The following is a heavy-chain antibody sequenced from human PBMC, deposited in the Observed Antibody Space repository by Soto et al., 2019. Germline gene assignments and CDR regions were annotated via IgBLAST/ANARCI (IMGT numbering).Heavy chain of an antibody. Sequence: PGESLKISCKGSGYSFNTYWIGWVRQMPGKGLEWMGIIYPVDSDTRYSPSFQGQVTISVDKSISTAYLQWSSLKASATATYYCARAIGYGSSSSGYTFDSWGQGTLVTVS. CDR3: ARAIGYGSSSSGYTFDS. CDR1: GYSFNTYW. V-gene: IGHV5-51*01. CDR2: IYPVDSDT. D-gene: IGHD2-2*02. J-gene: IGHJ4*02.